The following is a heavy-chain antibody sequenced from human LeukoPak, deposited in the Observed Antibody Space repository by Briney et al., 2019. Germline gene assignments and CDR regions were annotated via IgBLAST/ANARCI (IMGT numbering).Heavy chain of an antibody. J-gene: IGHJ3*02. CDR2: INHSGST. Sequence: PSETLSLTCAVYGGSFSGYYWSWIRQPPGKGLEWIGEINHSGSTNYNPSLKSRVTMSVDTSKNQFSLKLSSVTAADTAMYYCARWGYGDYNLYAFDIWGQGTMVTVSS. V-gene: IGHV4-34*01. D-gene: IGHD4-17*01. CDR1: GGSFSGYY. CDR3: ARWGYGDYNLYAFDI.